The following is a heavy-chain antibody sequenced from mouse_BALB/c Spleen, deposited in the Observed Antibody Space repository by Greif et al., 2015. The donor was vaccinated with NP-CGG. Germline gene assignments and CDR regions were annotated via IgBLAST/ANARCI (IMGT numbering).Heavy chain of an antibody. CDR2: INSNGGST. V-gene: IGHV5-6-3*01. Sequence: EVNVVESGGGLVQPGGSLKLSCAASGFTFSSYGMSWVRQTPDKRLELVATINSNGGSTYYPDSVKGRFTISRDNAKNTLYLQMSSLKSEDTAMYYCARERDGYEAMDYWGQGTSVTVSS. D-gene: IGHD2-3*01. J-gene: IGHJ4*01. CDR3: ARERDGYEAMDY. CDR1: GFTFSSYG.